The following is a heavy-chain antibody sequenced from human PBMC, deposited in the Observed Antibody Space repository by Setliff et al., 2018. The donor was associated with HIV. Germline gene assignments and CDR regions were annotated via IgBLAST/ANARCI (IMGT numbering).Heavy chain of an antibody. J-gene: IGHJ6*03. CDR1: GYTFTSYY. CDR2: INPSGGST. CDR3: ARNPRIAVAGTDYYYHMDV. V-gene: IGHV1-46*01. D-gene: IGHD6-19*01. Sequence: GASVKVSCKASGYTFTSYYMHWARQAPGQGLEWMGIINPSGGSTSYAQKFQGRVTMTRDTSTSTVYMELSSLRSEDTAVYYCARNPRIAVAGTDYYYHMDVWGKGTTVTVSS.